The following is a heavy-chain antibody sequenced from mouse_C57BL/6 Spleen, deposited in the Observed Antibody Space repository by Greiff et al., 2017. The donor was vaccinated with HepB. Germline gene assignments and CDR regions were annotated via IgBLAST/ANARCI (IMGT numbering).Heavy chain of an antibody. J-gene: IGHJ1*03. Sequence: EVQRVESGGGLVKPGGSLKLSCAASGFTFSDYGMHWVRQAPEKGLEWVAYISSGSSTIYYADTVKGRFTISRDNAKNTLFLQLTSLRSEDTAMYYCAHYYGSSCWYFDVWGTGTTVTVSS. V-gene: IGHV5-17*01. CDR2: ISSGSSTI. D-gene: IGHD1-1*01. CDR3: AHYYGSSCWYFDV. CDR1: GFTFSDYG.